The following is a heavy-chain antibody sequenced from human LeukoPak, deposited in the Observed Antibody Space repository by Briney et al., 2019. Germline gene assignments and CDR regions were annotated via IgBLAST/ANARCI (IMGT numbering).Heavy chain of an antibody. J-gene: IGHJ5*02. CDR3: ARKTYCSGGRCYGENWFDP. CDR1: GGSISGYH. D-gene: IGHD2-15*01. CDR2: IYYTGNA. Sequence: SETLSLTCTVTGGSISGYHWNWIRQSPGKGLEWIANIYYTGNADYNPSLKSRVTISVDTSKNEIPLILSSVTAADTAVYYCARKTYCSGGRCYGENWFDPWGQGTLVTVSS. V-gene: IGHV4-59*08.